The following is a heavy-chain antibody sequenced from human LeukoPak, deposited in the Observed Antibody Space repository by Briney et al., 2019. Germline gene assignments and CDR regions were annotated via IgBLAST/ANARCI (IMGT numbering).Heavy chain of an antibody. J-gene: IGHJ4*02. CDR2: INHSGST. V-gene: IGHV4-34*01. Sequence: SETLSLTCAVYGGSFSGYYWSWIRQPPGKGLEWIGEINHSGSTNYNPSLKSRVTISVDTSKNQFSLKLSSVTVADTAVYYCARAGWFSIDHWGQGTLVTVSS. D-gene: IGHD6-19*01. CDR1: GGSFSGYY. CDR3: ARAGWFSIDH.